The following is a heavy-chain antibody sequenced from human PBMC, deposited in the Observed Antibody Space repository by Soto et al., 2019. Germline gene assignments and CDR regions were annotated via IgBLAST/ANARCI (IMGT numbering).Heavy chain of an antibody. CDR3: ARTTVTTNDAFDI. J-gene: IGHJ3*02. D-gene: IGHD4-17*01. CDR2: IYPGDSDT. Sequence: VESLKISCNGSGYSFTSYWIGWVRQMPGKGLEWMGIIYPGDSDTRYSPSFQGQVTISADKSISTAYLQWSSLKASDTAMYYCARTTVTTNDAFDIWGQGTMVTVSS. V-gene: IGHV5-51*01. CDR1: GYSFTSYW.